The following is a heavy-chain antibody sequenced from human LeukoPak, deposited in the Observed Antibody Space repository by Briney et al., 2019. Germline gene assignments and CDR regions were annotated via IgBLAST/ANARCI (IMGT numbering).Heavy chain of an antibody. D-gene: IGHD3-9*01. V-gene: IGHV4-31*03. Sequence: PSETLSLTCTVSGGSISSGGYYWSWIRQHPGKGLEWIGYIYYSGSTYYNPSLKSRVTISVDTSKNQFSLKLSSVTAADTAVYYCARVWRGDYDILTGVGSRTFDYWGQGTLVTVSS. CDR2: IYYSGST. J-gene: IGHJ4*02. CDR3: ARVWRGDYDILTGVGSRTFDY. CDR1: GGSISSGGYY.